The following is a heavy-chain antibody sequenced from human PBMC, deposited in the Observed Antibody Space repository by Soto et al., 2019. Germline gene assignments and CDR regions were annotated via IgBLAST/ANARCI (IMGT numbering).Heavy chain of an antibody. CDR3: AIRASYYDSSGYFDY. D-gene: IGHD3-22*01. CDR1: GFTFSSYW. Sequence: EVQLVESGGGLVQPGGSLRLSCAASGFTFSSYWMHWDRQAPGKGLVWVSRINSDGSSTSYADSVKGRFTISRDNAKNTLYLQMNSLRAEDTAVYYCAIRASYYDSSGYFDYWGQGTLVTVSS. V-gene: IGHV3-74*01. CDR2: INSDGSST. J-gene: IGHJ4*02.